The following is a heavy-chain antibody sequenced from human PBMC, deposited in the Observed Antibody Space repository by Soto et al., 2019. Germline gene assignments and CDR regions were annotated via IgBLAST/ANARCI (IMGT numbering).Heavy chain of an antibody. V-gene: IGHV1-69*02. CDR2: IIPILGIA. CDR3: ATNKPRAEHAFDI. Sequence: QVQLVQSGAEVKKPGSSVKVSCKAYGGTFSRYTISWVRQAPGHGLEWMGRIIPILGIANYAQKFQGRVTITASKSTSTSYRDLTRLRSEVTAVYYHATNKPRAEHAFDIWGQGTKVTVS. D-gene: IGHD1-1*01. CDR1: GGTFSRYT. J-gene: IGHJ3*02.